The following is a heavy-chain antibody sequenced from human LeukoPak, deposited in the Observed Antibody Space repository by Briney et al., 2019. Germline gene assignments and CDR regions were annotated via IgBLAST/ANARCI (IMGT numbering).Heavy chain of an antibody. Sequence: GGSLRLFCAASGFTFRSYSMNWVRQARGKGVEGASSISSSRSYIFCAVSVRGRFTISRDNAKNSLYLQMNSLRAEDTAVYYCARGVGALYWGQGTLVTVSS. J-gene: IGHJ4*02. CDR1: GFTFRSYS. CDR3: ARGVGALY. V-gene: IGHV3-21*01. D-gene: IGHD1-26*01. CDR2: ISSSRSYI.